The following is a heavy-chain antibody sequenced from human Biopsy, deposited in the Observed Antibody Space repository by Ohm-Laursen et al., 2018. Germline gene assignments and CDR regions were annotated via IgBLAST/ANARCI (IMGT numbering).Heavy chain of an antibody. J-gene: IGHJ1*01. CDR1: GGTFSNYG. CDR2: NIPILGTG. CDR3: ATKLTGYFHH. D-gene: IGHD3-9*01. V-gene: IGHV1-69*06. Sequence: ASVKVSCKAPGGTFSNYGVNWVRQAPGQGLEWLGGNIPILGTGNYAQKFQDRVTVAADTSTSTATMELRSLRSDDTAVYYCATKLTGYFHHWGQGTLVVVSS.